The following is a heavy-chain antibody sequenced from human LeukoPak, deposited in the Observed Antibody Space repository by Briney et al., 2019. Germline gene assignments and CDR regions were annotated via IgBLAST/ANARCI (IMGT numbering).Heavy chain of an antibody. V-gene: IGHV4-39*01. CDR1: GGSISSSSYY. Sequence: SETLSLTCTVSGGSISSSSYYWGWIRQPPGKGLEWIGSIYYSGSTYYNPSLKGRVTISVDTSKNQFSLKLSSVTAADTAVYYCVRYRVTIFGVAWRYLDYWGQGTLVTVSS. J-gene: IGHJ4*02. CDR3: VRYRVTIFGVAWRYLDY. D-gene: IGHD3-3*01. CDR2: IYYSGST.